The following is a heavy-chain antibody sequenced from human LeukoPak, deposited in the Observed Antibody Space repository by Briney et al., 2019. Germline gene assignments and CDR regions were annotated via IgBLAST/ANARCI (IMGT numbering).Heavy chain of an antibody. V-gene: IGHV3-48*03. CDR3: ARERLGCGGDCLDF. J-gene: IGHJ4*02. Sequence: GGSLRLSCAASGFSFSSYEWNWVRQAPGKGLEWISYIDTSGSTTFYADSVKGRFTTSRDNAKNSLFLQMSSLRAEGTALYYCARERLGCGGDCLDFWGQGTRVTVSS. CDR1: GFSFSSYE. CDR2: IDTSGSTT. D-gene: IGHD2-21*01.